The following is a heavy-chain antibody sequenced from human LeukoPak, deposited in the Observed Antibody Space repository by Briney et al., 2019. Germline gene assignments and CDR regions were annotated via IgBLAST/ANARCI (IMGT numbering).Heavy chain of an antibody. J-gene: IGHJ4*02. CDR2: IKQDGSEK. D-gene: IGHD6-19*01. Sequence: GGSLRLSCAASGFTFSSYWMSWVRQAPGKGLEWVANIKQDGSEKYYVDSVKGRFTISRDNSKNTLYLQMNSLRAEDTAVFYCARARIAVAGHFDYWGQGTLVTVSS. CDR3: ARARIAVAGHFDY. V-gene: IGHV3-7*01. CDR1: GFTFSSYW.